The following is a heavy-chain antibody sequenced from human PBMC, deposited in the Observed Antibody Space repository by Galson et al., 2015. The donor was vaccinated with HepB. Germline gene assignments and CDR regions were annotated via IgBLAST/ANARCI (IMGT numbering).Heavy chain of an antibody. Sequence: SGAEVKKTGESLRISCHGSGYSFTNCWISWVRQLPGKGLEWMGRIDPRDSNTNYSPSFQGHVTISADKSIRTAYLQWSSLTASDTAMYYCSRTLEYFYDNDYYREDYFDSWGQGTLVTVSS. CDR3: SRTLEYFYDNDYYREDYFDS. J-gene: IGHJ4*02. CDR1: GYSFTNCW. V-gene: IGHV5-10-1*01. CDR2: IDPRDSNT. D-gene: IGHD3-22*01.